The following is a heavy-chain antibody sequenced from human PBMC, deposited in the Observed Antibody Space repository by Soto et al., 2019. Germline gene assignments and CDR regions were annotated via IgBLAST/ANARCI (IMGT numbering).Heavy chain of an antibody. CDR2: IHHSGGT. V-gene: IGHV4-4*02. D-gene: IGHD5-12*01. CDR1: GGSVSNNNW. J-gene: IGHJ4*02. CDR3: TKNSAYALDY. Sequence: QVQLQESGPGLVKPSGTLSLSCAVSGGSVSNNNWWRGVRQSPGSGLGWIGEIHHSGGTSYNPSLKTRATLSVDKSKNELSLRLNYVTAADTAVYYCTKNSAYALDYWGLGILGTVSS.